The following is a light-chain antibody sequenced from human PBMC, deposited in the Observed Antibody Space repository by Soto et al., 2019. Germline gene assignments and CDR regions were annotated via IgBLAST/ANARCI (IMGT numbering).Light chain of an antibody. CDR1: ASISNY. J-gene: IGKJ1*01. CDR2: TAS. V-gene: IGKV1-17*01. Sequence: DIRMTQSPSSLSASVGDRVTITCRASASISNYLNWYQQTPGKAPNLLIYTASSLQSGVPSRFSGSGSGTDFTLTISSLQPEEFATYYCLQHNSYPRTFGQGTKVDIK. CDR3: LQHNSYPRT.